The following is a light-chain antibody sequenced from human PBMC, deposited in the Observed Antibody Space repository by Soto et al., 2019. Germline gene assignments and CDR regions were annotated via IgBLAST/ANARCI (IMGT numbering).Light chain of an antibody. CDR3: KQYNDWPPLT. J-gene: IGKJ4*01. V-gene: IGKV3-15*01. CDR2: GAS. CDR1: QRVSSS. Sequence: EIVMTQSPATLSVSPGGRATLSCRASQRVSSSLAWYQQKPGQAPRRLIYGASTRATGIPARFSGSGSGTEFTLTISSLQSEDLAVYYCKQYNDWPPLTFGGGTRVEIK.